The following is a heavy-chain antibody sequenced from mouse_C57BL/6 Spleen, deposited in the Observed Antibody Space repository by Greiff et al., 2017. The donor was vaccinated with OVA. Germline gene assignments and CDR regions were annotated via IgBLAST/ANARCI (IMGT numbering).Heavy chain of an antibody. D-gene: IGHD4-1*01. J-gene: IGHJ4*01. Sequence: EVQLQDSGPGLVKPSQSLSLTCSVTGYSITSGYYWNWIRQFPGNKLEWMGYISYDGSNNYNPSLKNRISITRDTSKNQFFLKLNSVTTEDTATYYCAREEKLGRAMDYWGQGTSVTVSS. CDR2: ISYDGSN. CDR1: GYSITSGYY. CDR3: AREEKLGRAMDY. V-gene: IGHV3-6*01.